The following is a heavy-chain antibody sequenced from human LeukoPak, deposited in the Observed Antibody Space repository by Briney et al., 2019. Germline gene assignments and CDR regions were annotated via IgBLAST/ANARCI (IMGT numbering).Heavy chain of an antibody. J-gene: IGHJ6*03. CDR2: IYYTET. CDR3: ARTAAGSYYYMDV. D-gene: IGHD6-13*01. CDR1: GGSVSNYY. V-gene: IGHV4-59*02. Sequence: SETLSLTCTVSGGSVSNYYWSWIRQSPGKGLEWIGYIYYTETSYNPSLKSRVTISADTSKNQFSLKLYSVTAADTAVYYCARTAAGSYYYMDVWGKGTTVTISS.